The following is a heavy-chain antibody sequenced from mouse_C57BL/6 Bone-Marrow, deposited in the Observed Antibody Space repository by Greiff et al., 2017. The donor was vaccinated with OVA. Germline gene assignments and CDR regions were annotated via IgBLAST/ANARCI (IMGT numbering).Heavy chain of an antibody. CDR3: ARGFWEGWAMDY. J-gene: IGHJ4*01. Sequence: QVQLQQPGAELVKPGASVTMSCKASGYTFTSYWITWVKQRPGQGLEWIGDIYPGSGSTTYNEKFKSKATLTVDTSSSTAYMQLSSLTSEDSAVYYCARGFWEGWAMDYWGQGTSVTVSS. D-gene: IGHD4-1*01. V-gene: IGHV1-55*01. CDR2: IYPGSGST. CDR1: GYTFTSYW.